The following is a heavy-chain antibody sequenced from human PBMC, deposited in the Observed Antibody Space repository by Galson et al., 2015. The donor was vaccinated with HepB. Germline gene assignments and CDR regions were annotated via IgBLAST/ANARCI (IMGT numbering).Heavy chain of an antibody. J-gene: IGHJ3*01. CDR3: SKAAGFYDILTGLHAFDY. CDR1: RFTFSSYG. CDR2: ISYDESEK. D-gene: IGHD3-9*01. Sequence: SLRLSCAASRFTFSSYGMHWVRQAPGKGLEWVAFISYDESEKYYADSVKGRFTISRDNSKNTLHLQMNSLRPEDTAIYYCSKAAGFYDILTGLHAFDYWGQGTMVTVSS. V-gene: IGHV3-30*18.